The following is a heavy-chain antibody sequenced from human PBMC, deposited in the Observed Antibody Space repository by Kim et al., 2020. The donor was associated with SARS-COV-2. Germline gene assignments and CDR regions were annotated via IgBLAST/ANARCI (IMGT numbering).Heavy chain of an antibody. CDR1: GFTFSSYE. CDR3: ARDEVGGEVTANWFDP. J-gene: IGHJ5*02. V-gene: IGHV3-48*03. D-gene: IGHD6-19*01. Sequence: GGSLRLSCAASGFTFSSYEMNWVRQAPGKGLEWVSYISSSGSTIYYADSVKGRFTISRDNAKNSLYLQMNSLRAEDTAVYYCARDEVGGEVTANWFDPWGQGTLVTVSS. CDR2: ISSSGSTI.